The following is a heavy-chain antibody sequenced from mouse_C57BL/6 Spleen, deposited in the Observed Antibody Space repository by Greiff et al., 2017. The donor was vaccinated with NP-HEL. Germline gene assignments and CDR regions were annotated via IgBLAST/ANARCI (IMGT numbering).Heavy chain of an antibody. J-gene: IGHJ4*01. CDR2: ISSGGDYI. CDR3: NSNHVGYAMDY. D-gene: IGHD2-5*01. V-gene: IGHV5S21*01. CDR1: GFTFSSYA. Sequence: EVKVEESGEGLVKPGGSLKLSCAASGFTFSSYAMSWVRQTPEKRLEWVAYISSGGDYIYYADTVKGRFTISRDNARNTLYLQMSSLKSEDTAMYYCNSNHVGYAMDYWGQGTSVTVSS.